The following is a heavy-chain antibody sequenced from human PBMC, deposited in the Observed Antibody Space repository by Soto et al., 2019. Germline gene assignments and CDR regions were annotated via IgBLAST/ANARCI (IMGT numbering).Heavy chain of an antibody. J-gene: IGHJ6*02. V-gene: IGHV3-74*01. D-gene: IGHD4-4*01. CDR1: GVTISGYW. Sequence: GGSLRLSCTASGVTISGYWVHWVRQVPGKGLVWVSRINSDGSSTSYADSVKGRFTISRDNSKNTLYLQMNSLRAEDTAVYYCARLGVTTEYGMDVWGQGTTVTVSS. CDR2: INSDGSST. CDR3: ARLGVTTEYGMDV.